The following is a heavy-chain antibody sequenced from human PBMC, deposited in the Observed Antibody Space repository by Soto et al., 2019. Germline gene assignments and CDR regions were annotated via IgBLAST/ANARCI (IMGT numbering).Heavy chain of an antibody. J-gene: IGHJ6*02. D-gene: IGHD2-15*01. CDR1: GFTVISNH. CDR3: ARGMVALLRAYYYGMDV. V-gene: IGHV3-53*01. CDR2: IYSGGST. Sequence: PGGSLRLSCAASGFTVISNHMSWVRQAPGKGLEWVSVIYSGGSTYYADSVKGRFTISRDNSKNTLYLQMNSLRAEDTAVYYCARGMVALLRAYYYGMDVWGQGTTVTVSS.